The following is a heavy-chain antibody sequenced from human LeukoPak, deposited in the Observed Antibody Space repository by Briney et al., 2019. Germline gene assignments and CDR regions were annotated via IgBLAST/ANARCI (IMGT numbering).Heavy chain of an antibody. J-gene: IGHJ4*02. CDR3: AKHNIDY. D-gene: IGHD1-1*01. CDR1: GFTFSDYY. CDR2: ISNNGRTI. V-gene: IGHV3-11*01. Sequence: PGGSLRLSCAASGFTFSDYYMSWIRQAPGKGLEWISYISNNGRTIHYADSVKGRFIISRDNTKKSLYLQMNSLRIEDTAVYYCAKHNIDYWGQGTLVTVSS.